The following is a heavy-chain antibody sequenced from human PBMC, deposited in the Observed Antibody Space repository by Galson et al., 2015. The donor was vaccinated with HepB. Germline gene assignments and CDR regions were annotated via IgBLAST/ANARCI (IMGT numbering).Heavy chain of an antibody. D-gene: IGHD5-18*01. CDR2: FDPEDGET. CDR1: GYTLTELS. Sequence: SVKVSCKVSGYTLTELSMHWVRQAPGKGLEWMGGFDPEDGETIYAQKFQGRVTMTEDTSTDTAYMELSSLRSEDTAVYYCATDLYSYGYGGSDYWGQGTLVTVSS. V-gene: IGHV1-24*01. CDR3: ATDLYSYGYGGSDY. J-gene: IGHJ4*02.